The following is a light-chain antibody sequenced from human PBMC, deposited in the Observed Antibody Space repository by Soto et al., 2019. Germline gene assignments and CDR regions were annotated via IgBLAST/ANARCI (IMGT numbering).Light chain of an antibody. J-gene: IGKJ1*01. Sequence: QSPSTLSASVGDRVTITCRASQTISSWLAWYQQKPGKAPKLLIYKASTLKSGVPSRFSGSGSGTEFTLTISSLQPDDFATYYCQHYNSYSEAFGQGTKVDIK. CDR1: QTISSW. CDR2: KAS. V-gene: IGKV1-5*03. CDR3: QHYNSYSEA.